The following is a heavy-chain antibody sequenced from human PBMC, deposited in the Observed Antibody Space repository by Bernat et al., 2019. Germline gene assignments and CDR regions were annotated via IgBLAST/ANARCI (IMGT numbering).Heavy chain of an antibody. CDR1: GDTFSSYA. J-gene: IGHJ6*03. V-gene: IGHV1-69*01. CDR2: IIPIFGTA. CDR3: ARAVLRSSRLYYYYYMDV. D-gene: IGHD6-6*01. Sequence: QVQLVQSGAEVKKPGSSVKVSCKASGDTFSSYAISWVRQAPGQGLEWMGGIIPIFGTANYTPKFKGRVTITADESTSTAYMELSTLRSEDTAVYYCARAVLRSSRLYYYYYMDVWGKGTTVTVSS.